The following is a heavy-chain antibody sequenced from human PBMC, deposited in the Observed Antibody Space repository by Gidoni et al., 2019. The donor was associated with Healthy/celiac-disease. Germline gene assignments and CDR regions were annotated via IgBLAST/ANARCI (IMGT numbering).Heavy chain of an antibody. CDR3: ARAIYGSGSYDYFDY. V-gene: IGHV4-30-4*01. CDR1: GGSISSGDYY. CDR2: IYYSGST. D-gene: IGHD3-10*01. Sequence: QVQLQESGPGLVTPSQTLSLTCTVSGGSISSGDYYWSWIRQPPGKGLEWIGYIYYSGSTYYNPSLKSRVTISVDTSKNQFSLKLSSVTAADTAVYYCARAIYGSGSYDYFDYWGQGTLVTVSS. J-gene: IGHJ4*02.